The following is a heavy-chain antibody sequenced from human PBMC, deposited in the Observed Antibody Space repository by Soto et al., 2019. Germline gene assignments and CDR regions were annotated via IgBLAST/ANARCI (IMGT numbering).Heavy chain of an antibody. CDR1: GFTFSSYG. CDR3: AKDARTCNSGVCLNNWVAP. J-gene: IGHJ5*02. CDR2: ISYDGNNK. D-gene: IGHD2-8*01. V-gene: IGHV3-30*18. Sequence: QVQLVESGGGVVQPGRSLRLSCAASGFTFSSYGMHWVRQAPGKGLEWVAGISYDGNNKYYGDSVKGRFTISRDDSKNTLFMEMNSMRAEDTAVSSCAKDARTCNSGVCLNNWVAPWGKGTLVTVSS.